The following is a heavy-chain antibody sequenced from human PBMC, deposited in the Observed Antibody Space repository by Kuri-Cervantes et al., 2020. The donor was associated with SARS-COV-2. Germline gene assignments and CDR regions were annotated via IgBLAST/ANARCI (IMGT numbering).Heavy chain of an antibody. J-gene: IGHJ6*02. Sequence: SVKVSCKASGDTFSSYAISWVRQAPGQGLEWMGGIIPIFGTANYAQKFQGSVTITADESTSTAYLEWSSLRSEDTAVYYCAREHPPNLGYGYYYGMDVWGQGTTVTVSS. CDR1: GDTFSSYA. V-gene: IGHV1-69*13. CDR3: AREHPPNLGYGYYYGMDV. D-gene: IGHD7-27*01. CDR2: IIPIFGTA.